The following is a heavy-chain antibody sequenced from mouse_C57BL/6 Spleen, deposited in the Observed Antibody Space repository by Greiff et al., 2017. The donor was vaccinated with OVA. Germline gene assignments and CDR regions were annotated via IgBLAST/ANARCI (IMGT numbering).Heavy chain of an antibody. CDR2: IDPEDGET. CDR1: GFNINDYY. Sequence: VQLQQSGAELVKPGASVKLSCTASGFNINDYYMHWVKQRTEQGLEWIGRIDPEDGETNYAPKFQGKATITADTSSNTAYLQLSSLTSEDTAVYYCAPYTTVVPFAYWGQGTLVTVSA. CDR3: APYTTVVPFAY. V-gene: IGHV14-2*01. J-gene: IGHJ3*01. D-gene: IGHD1-1*01.